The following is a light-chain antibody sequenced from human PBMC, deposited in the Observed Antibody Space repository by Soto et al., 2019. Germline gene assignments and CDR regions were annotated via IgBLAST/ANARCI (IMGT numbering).Light chain of an antibody. Sequence: QSALTQPASASRSPGQSITISCTGTGRDIGGYNFVSWYQQHPGKAPKVLIYDVKNRPSGVSNRFSGSKSGCTASLTISGLQAEDEADYYCNSYRSMSTYVFGTGTKLTIL. CDR3: NSYRSMSTYV. J-gene: IGLJ1*01. CDR1: GRDIGGYNF. CDR2: DVK. V-gene: IGLV2-14*03.